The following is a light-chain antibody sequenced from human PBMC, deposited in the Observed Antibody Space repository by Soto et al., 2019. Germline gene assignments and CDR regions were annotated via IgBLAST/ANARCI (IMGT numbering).Light chain of an antibody. J-gene: IGKJ1*01. CDR1: QSVSSRY. CDR3: QQYANSRWP. Sequence: EIVLTQSPGTLSLSPGERATLSCRASQSVSSRYLGWYQQKRGQAPRLLISGASTRATGIPDRFSGSGSGTHFTLPIRRLEPEDFALYYCQQYANSRWPFGQGTKVQIK. V-gene: IGKV3-20*01. CDR2: GAS.